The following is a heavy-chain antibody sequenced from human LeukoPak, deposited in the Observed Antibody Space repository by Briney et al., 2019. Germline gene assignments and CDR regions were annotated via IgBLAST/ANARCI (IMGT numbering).Heavy chain of an antibody. J-gene: IGHJ4*02. CDR2: ISSSSSYI. CDR3: ARVYCSGGSCYDY. D-gene: IGHD2-15*01. V-gene: IGHV3-21*01. Sequence: GGPLRLSCAASGFTFSSYSMNWVRQAPGKGLQWVSSISSSSSYIYYADSVKGRFTISRDNAKNSLYLQMNSLRAEDTAVYYCARVYCSGGSCYDYWGQGTLVTVSS. CDR1: GFTFSSYS.